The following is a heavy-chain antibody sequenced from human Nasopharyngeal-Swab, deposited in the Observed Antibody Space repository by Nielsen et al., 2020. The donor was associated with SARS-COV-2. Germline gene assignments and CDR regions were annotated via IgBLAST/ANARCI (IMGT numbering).Heavy chain of an antibody. V-gene: IGHV4-59*12. CDR3: AREVVGGLVDS. CDR1: GDSISRYY. D-gene: IGHD1-26*01. J-gene: IGHJ4*02. CDR2: FSYSVIT. Sequence: SETLSLTCTVSGDSISRYYWGWIRQPPGKGLEWIGVFSYSVITHYNASLKSRVTISLDTSKNQFSLKLSSVPAADTGVYYCAREVVGGLVDSWGQGILVTVSS.